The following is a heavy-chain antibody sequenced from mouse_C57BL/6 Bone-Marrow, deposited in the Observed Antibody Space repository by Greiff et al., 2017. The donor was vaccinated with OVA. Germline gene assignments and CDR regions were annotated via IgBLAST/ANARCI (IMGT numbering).Heavy chain of an antibody. CDR2: IYPGSGST. Sequence: QVQLKQPGAELVKPGASVKMSCKASGYTFTSYWLTWVKQRPGQGLEWIGDIYPGSGSTNYNEKFKSKATLTVDTSSSTAYMQLSSLTSEDSAVYYCARRYYGSSWYFDVWGTGTTVTVSS. V-gene: IGHV1-55*01. CDR1: GYTFTSYW. J-gene: IGHJ1*03. CDR3: ARRYYGSSWYFDV. D-gene: IGHD1-1*01.